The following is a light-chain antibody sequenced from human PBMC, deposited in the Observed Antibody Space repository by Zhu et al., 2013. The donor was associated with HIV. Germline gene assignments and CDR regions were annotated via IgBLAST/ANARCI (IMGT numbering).Light chain of an antibody. CDR1: QDINDQ. V-gene: IGKV1-16*02. CDR3: QQSYSTPWT. Sequence: DIQMTQSPSSLSASVGDRVTITCRASQDINDQLGWLQQKSGQAPKSLIYAASSLQSGVPSKFSGSGSGTDFTLTISSLQPEDFATYYCQQSYSTPWTFGQGTKVEIK. J-gene: IGKJ1*01. CDR2: AAS.